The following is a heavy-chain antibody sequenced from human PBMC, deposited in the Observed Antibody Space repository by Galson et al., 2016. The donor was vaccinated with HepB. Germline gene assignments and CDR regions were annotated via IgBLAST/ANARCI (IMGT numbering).Heavy chain of an antibody. D-gene: IGHD3-10*01. CDR3: AERGGSESVGI. J-gene: IGHJ3*02. V-gene: IGHV3-30*18. CDR2: ISYDGTNK. Sequence: SLRLSCAASGFTLSSYGIHWVRQAPGKGLEWVAVISYDGTNKYYADSVKGRFTISRDNSKNTVYLQMNSLSAEDTAVYYCAERGGSESVGIWGQGTMVTVSS. CDR1: GFTLSSYG.